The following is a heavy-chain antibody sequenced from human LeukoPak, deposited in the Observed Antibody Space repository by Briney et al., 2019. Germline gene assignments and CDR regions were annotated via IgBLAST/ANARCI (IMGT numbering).Heavy chain of an antibody. CDR3: ARARDSSSSPYYYYMDV. J-gene: IGHJ6*03. CDR1: GGTFSSYA. D-gene: IGHD6-6*01. V-gene: IGHV1-69*06. CDR2: IIPIFGTA. Sequence: SVKVSCKASGGTFSSYAISWVRQAPGQGLEWMGGIIPIFGTANYAQKFQGRVTITADKSTSTAYMELSSLRSEDTAVYYCARARDSSSSPYYYYMDVWGKGTTVTVSS.